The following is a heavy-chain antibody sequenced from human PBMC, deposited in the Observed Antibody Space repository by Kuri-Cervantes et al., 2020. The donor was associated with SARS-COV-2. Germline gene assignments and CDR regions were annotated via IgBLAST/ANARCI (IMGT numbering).Heavy chain of an antibody. CDR2: INPDGSYT. V-gene: IGHV3-74*01. J-gene: IGHJ4*02. D-gene: IGHD3-16*01. CDR1: GFTFSSYA. Sequence: GESLKISCAASGFTFSSYAMSWVRQAPGKGLVWVSRINPDGSYTNNADSVKGRFTLSRDNAKNMLFLQMNSLRAEDTAVYYCARPYDYVWGSYDYWGQGTLVTVSS. CDR3: ARPYDYVWGSYDY.